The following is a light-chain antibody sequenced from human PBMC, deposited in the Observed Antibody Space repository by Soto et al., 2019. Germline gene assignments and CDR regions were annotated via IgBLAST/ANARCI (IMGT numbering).Light chain of an antibody. CDR1: QSISSW. CDR2: DAS. Sequence: DIQMTQSPSTLSASVGDRFTVTCRASQSISSWLAWYQQKPGKAPKVLIYDASSLKSGVPSRFSGSGSGTEFTLTISSLQPDDLATYYCQQYNRYSRTFGQGTKVDIK. CDR3: QQYNRYSRT. V-gene: IGKV1-5*01. J-gene: IGKJ1*01.